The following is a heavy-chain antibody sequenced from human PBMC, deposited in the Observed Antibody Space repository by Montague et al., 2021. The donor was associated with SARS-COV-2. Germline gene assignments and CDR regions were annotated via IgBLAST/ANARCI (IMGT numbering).Heavy chain of an antibody. D-gene: IGHD6-19*01. J-gene: IGHJ4*02. CDR3: VTPGKTAVAGQFDY. CDR2: IYEGDTT. Sequence: SETLSLTCTVSGGSIRSTTFYWGWIRQSRGKGLEWIGYIYEGDTTXYXXXXKXRVAISLDTPNNQFSLKITSLIVADKAIYYCVTPGKTAVAGQFDYWGPGILVTVSS. CDR1: GGSIRSTTFY. V-gene: IGHV4-39*07.